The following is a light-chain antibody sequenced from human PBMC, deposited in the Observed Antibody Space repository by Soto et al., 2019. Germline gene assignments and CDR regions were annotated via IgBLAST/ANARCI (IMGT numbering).Light chain of an antibody. CDR1: QGISNY. J-gene: IGKJ1*01. Sequence: VVWMTQSPSLLSASTGDRVTISCRMSQGISNYLAWYQQKQGKAPELLIYAASTLQSGVPSRFSVSGSGTDFTLTISCLQSEDFSTYYCQQDYSFPRTFGQGTKVEIK. CDR2: AAS. CDR3: QQDYSFPRT. V-gene: IGKV1D-8*03.